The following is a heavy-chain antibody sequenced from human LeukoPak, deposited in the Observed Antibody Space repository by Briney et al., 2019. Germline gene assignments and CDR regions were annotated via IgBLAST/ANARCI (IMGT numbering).Heavy chain of an antibody. V-gene: IGHV4-59*01. CDR1: GGSISRYY. CDR2: IYYSGST. J-gene: IGHJ5*02. CDR3: ARATTTVVTRGGWFDP. D-gene: IGHD4-23*01. Sequence: SETLSLTCTVSGGSISRYYWSWIRQPPGKGLEWIGYIYYSGSTNYNPSLKSRVTISVDTSKNQFSLKLSSVTAADTAVYYCARATTTVVTRGGWFDPWGQGTLVTVSS.